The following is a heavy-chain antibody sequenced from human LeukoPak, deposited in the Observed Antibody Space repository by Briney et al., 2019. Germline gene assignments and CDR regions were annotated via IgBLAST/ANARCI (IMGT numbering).Heavy chain of an antibody. CDR1: GFTFSSYA. Sequence: GGSLRLSCVASGFTFSSYAMSWVRQAPGKGLEWVSGISGGGGSIHYADSVKGRFTISRDNSMNTLYLQMNSLRAEDTAVYYCTRYRSVTTGKRFFDYWGQGTLVTVSS. D-gene: IGHD4-17*01. CDR3: TRYRSVTTGKRFFDY. CDR2: ISGGGGSI. V-gene: IGHV3-23*01. J-gene: IGHJ4*02.